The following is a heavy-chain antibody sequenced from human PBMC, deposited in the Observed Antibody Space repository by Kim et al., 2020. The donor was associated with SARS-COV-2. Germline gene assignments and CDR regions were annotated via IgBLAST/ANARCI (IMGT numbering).Heavy chain of an antibody. D-gene: IGHD2-15*01. V-gene: IGHV4-39*01. J-gene: IGHJ2*01. Sequence: NPSLKSRVTISVDTSKNQFSLKLSSVTAADTAVYYCARHGLRTPNWYFDLWGRGTLVTVSS. CDR3: ARHGLRTPNWYFDL.